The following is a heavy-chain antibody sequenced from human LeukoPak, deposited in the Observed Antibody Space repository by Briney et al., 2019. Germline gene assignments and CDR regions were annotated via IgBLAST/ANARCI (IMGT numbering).Heavy chain of an antibody. D-gene: IGHD1-1*01. J-gene: IGHJ4*02. CDR1: GGSISSSSYY. CDR2: IYYSGNT. CDR3: ARAYAGYASRFDY. V-gene: IGHV4-39*07. Sequence: SETLSLTCSVSGGSISSSSYYWGWLRQPPGKGLEWIGTIYYSGNTYNNPFLKSRVTVSVDTSKNQFSLKLSSVIEADTAVYYCARAYAGYASRFDYWGQGILVTVSS.